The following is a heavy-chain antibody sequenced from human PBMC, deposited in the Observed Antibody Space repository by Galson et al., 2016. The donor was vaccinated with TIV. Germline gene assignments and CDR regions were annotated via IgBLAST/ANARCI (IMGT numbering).Heavy chain of an antibody. D-gene: IGHD5-18*01. Sequence: SVKVSCKASGGTFSSFALNWVRQAPGQGLEWIGEIIPGFGTVRYAQKFQARVTITADESATTSVMELSSLTSDDTAVYSCARTSYTPMGYWGQGTLVTVSS. CDR3: ARTSYTPMGY. CDR1: GGTFSSFA. J-gene: IGHJ4*01. V-gene: IGHV1-69*13. CDR2: IIPGFGTV.